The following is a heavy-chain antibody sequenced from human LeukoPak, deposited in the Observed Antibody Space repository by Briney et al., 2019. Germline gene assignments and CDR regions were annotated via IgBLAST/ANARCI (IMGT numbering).Heavy chain of an antibody. D-gene: IGHD3-22*01. CDR2: ISSSSSYI. CDR3: ASRPYYDSSGYYY. J-gene: IGHJ4*02. Sequence: GGSLRLACAASGFTFSSYSMNSVRHAPGKGLEWVSSISSSSSYIYYADSVKGRFTISRDNAKNSLYLQMNSLRAEDTAVYYCASRPYYDSSGYYYWGQGTLVTVSS. V-gene: IGHV3-21*01. CDR1: GFTFSSYS.